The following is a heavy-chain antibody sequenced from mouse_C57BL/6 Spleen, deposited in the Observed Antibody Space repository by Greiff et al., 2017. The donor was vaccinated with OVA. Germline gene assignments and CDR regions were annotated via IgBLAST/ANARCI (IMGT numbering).Heavy chain of an antibody. J-gene: IGHJ4*01. D-gene: IGHD1-1*01. V-gene: IGHV2-9-1*01. Sequence: QVQLKESGPGLVAPSQSLSITCTVSGFSLTSYAISWVRQPPGKGLEWLGVIWTGGGTNFNSALKSRLSISQDNSKSQVFLKMNSLQTDDTARYYSASDYYGSSLYYAMDYWGQGTSVTVSS. CDR2: IWTGGGT. CDR1: GFSLTSYA. CDR3: ASDYYGSSLYYAMDY.